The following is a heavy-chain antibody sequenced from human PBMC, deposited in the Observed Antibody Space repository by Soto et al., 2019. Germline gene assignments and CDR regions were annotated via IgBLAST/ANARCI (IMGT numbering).Heavy chain of an antibody. V-gene: IGHV4-39*01. CDR1: GGSISSSSYY. CDR2: IYYSGST. Sequence: QLQLQESGPGLVKPSETLSLTCTVSGGSISSSSYYWGWIRQPPGKGLEGFGSIYYSGSTYYNPSLNNRVTIHGGTSKNRFSLKLSSVTAADTAVYYCARVQLSGAARLDNWFDPWGQGTLVTVSS. CDR3: ARVQLSGAARLDNWFDP. D-gene: IGHD6-6*01. J-gene: IGHJ5*02.